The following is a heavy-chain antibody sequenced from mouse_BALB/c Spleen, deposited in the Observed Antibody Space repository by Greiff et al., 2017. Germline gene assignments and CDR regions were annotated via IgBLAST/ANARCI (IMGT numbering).Heavy chain of an antibody. CDR3: TRSRDYDYEALAY. Sequence: LQQPGSELVRPGASVKLSCKASGYTFTSYWMHWVKQRPGQGLEWIGNIYPGSGSTNYDEKFKSKATLTVDTSSSTAYMQLSSLTSEDSAVYYCTRSRDYDYEALAYWGQGTLVTVSA. V-gene: IGHV1S22*01. D-gene: IGHD2-4*01. CDR1: GYTFTSYW. J-gene: IGHJ3*01. CDR2: IYPGSGST.